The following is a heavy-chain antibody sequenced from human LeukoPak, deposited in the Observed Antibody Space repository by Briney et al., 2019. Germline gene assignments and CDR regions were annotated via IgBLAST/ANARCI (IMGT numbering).Heavy chain of an antibody. Sequence: SETLSLTFLDTGGSLRSNHWSWIRQPAGKGLEWIGRIYTSGNTNYDPSLKSRVTMSVDTAKNQFSLKLTSVTAADTAVYYCARGRSLPGTTSIFDWGGQGALVTVSS. CDR1: GGSLRSNH. CDR2: IYTSGNT. V-gene: IGHV4-4*07. CDR3: ARGRSLPGTTSIFDW. D-gene: IGHD1-7*01. J-gene: IGHJ4*02.